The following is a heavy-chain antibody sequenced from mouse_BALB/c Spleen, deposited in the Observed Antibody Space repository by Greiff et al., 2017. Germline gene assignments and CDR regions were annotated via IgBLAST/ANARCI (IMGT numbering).Heavy chain of an antibody. J-gene: IGHJ1*01. V-gene: IGHV7-3*02. CDR1: GFTFTDYY. D-gene: IGHD2-2*01. Sequence: EVQRVESGGGLVQPGGSLRLSCATSGFTFTDYYMSWVRQPPGKALEWLGFIRNKANGYTTEYSASVKGRFTISRDNSQSILYLQMNTLRAEDSATYYCARAGGLGWYLDVWGAGTTVTVSS. CDR2: IRNKANGYTT. CDR3: ARAGGLGWYLDV.